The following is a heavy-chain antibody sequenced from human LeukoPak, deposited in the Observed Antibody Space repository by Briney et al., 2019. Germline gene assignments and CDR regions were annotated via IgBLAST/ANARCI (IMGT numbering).Heavy chain of an antibody. Sequence: GGSLRLSCAVSGFTSRFTFSAYEMNWVRQAPGKGLEWVSSISSSGSIKHYADSVKGRFTISRDNSKNTLYLQMNSLRAEDTAVYYCARHRGGSYRLDFWGQGTLVTVSS. CDR1: GFTSRFTFSAYE. V-gene: IGHV3-48*03. D-gene: IGHD1-26*01. CDR2: ISSSGSIK. CDR3: ARHRGGSYRLDF. J-gene: IGHJ4*02.